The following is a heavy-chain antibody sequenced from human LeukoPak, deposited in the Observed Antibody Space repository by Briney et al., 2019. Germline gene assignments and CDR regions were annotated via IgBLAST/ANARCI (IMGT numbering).Heavy chain of an antibody. J-gene: IGHJ4*02. CDR2: IYYSGIT. Sequence: ETLSLTCTVSGGSISNSIYYWGWIRQPPGKGLEWIGSIYYSGITSYNPSLESRVTISVDTSNNQVSLNLNSVTAADTAIYFCARGGFYGHPFDFGGQGTLVTVSS. D-gene: IGHD3-10*01. CDR3: ARGGFYGHPFDF. CDR1: GGSISNSIYY. V-gene: IGHV4-39*07.